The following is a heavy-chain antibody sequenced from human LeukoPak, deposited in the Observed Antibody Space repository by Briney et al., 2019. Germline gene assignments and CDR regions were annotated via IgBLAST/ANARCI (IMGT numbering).Heavy chain of an antibody. J-gene: IGHJ5*02. Sequence: GRSLRLSCAASGFTFSSYGMHWVRQAPGKGLEWVAVISYDGSNKYYADSVKGRFTISRDNSKNTLYLQMNSLRAEDTAVYYCAKTERYYDTSGLSTWGQGTLVTVSS. CDR2: ISYDGSNK. CDR1: GFTFSSYG. CDR3: AKTERYYDTSGLST. D-gene: IGHD3-22*01. V-gene: IGHV3-30*18.